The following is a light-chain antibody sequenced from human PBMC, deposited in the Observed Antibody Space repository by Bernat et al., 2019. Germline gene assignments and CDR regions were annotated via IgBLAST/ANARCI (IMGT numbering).Light chain of an antibody. CDR1: QSLSSFY. Sequence: EIVLTQSPGSLSLSPGARATLSCRASQSLSSFYLSWYQQNPGQALSLLIYGASTRATCIPERFSGSGSGTDLTLTISSLEPEDFAVYYCLQLSTAPPYTFGQGNKLEIK. CDR3: LQLSTAPPYT. J-gene: IGKJ2*01. V-gene: IGKV3-20*01. CDR2: GAS.